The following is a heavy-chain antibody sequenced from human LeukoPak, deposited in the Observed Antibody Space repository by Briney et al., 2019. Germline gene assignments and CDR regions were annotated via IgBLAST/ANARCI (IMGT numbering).Heavy chain of an antibody. Sequence: ASVKDSCKDSGGTFSSYAISWVRQAPGQGLEWMGRIIPIFVTANYAQKFQGRVTITADESTSTAYMELSSLRSEDTAVYYCTTQTYYYDSSGYYGIYFDYWGQGTLVTVSS. V-gene: IGHV1-69*15. J-gene: IGHJ4*02. D-gene: IGHD3-22*01. CDR3: TTQTYYYDSSGYYGIYFDY. CDR2: IIPIFVTA. CDR1: GGTFSSYA.